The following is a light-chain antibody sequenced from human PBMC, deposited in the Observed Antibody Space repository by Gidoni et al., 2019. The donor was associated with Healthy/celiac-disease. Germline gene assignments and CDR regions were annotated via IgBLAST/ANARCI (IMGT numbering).Light chain of an antibody. J-gene: IGKJ5*01. CDR2: DAS. CDR1: QSVSSY. CDR3: QQRSNWPLPIT. Sequence: EIVLTQSPATLSLSPGERATLSCRASQSVSSYLAWYQQKPGQAPRLLIYDASNRATGIPARFSGSVSGTDFTLTISSLEPEDFAVYYCQQRSNWPLPITFGQGTRLEIK. V-gene: IGKV3-11*01.